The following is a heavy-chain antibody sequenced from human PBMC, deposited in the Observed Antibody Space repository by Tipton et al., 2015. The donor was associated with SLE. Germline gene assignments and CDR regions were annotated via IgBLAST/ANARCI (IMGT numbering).Heavy chain of an antibody. CDR2: IYYSGST. CDR1: GGSISSGSYY. Sequence: TLSLTCTVSGGSISSGSYYWSWIRQPAGKGLEWIGRIYYSGSTNYNPSLKSRVTISVDTSKNQFSLKLSSVTAADTAVYYCARAIRGSSGWYYGNYFDYWGQGTLVTVSS. J-gene: IGHJ4*02. V-gene: IGHV4-61*10. CDR3: ARAIRGSSGWYYGNYFDY. D-gene: IGHD6-19*01.